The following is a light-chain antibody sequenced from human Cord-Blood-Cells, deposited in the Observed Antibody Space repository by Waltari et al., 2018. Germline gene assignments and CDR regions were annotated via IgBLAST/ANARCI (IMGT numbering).Light chain of an antibody. CDR3: QQYNNWPFT. J-gene: IGKJ3*01. Sequence: ELVMTQSPATISVSPGERATLSCRASQSVSSNLAWYQQKPGQAPRLLIYGASTRATGIPARFSGSGSGTEFTLTISSLQSEDFAVYYCQQYNNWPFTFGPGTKVDIK. V-gene: IGKV3-15*01. CDR2: GAS. CDR1: QSVSSN.